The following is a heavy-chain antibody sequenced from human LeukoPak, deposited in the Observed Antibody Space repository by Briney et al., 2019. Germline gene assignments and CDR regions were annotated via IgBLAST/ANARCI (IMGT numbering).Heavy chain of an antibody. J-gene: IGHJ4*02. D-gene: IGHD2-2*01. CDR3: ARDRRCSSTSCYYFDY. Sequence: GGSLRLSCAASGFTFSNYAMTWVRQAPGKGLEWVSTVTGSGTSTFYADSVKGRFTISRDNAKNSLYLQMYSLRAGDTAVYYCARDRRCSSTSCYYFDYWGQGTLVTVSS. CDR2: VTGSGTST. V-gene: IGHV3-23*01. CDR1: GFTFSNYA.